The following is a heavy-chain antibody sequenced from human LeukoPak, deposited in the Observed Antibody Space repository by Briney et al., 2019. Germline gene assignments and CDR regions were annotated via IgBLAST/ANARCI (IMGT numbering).Heavy chain of an antibody. CDR3: ARDRSYYDPPAGWFDP. J-gene: IGHJ5*02. D-gene: IGHD3-22*01. CDR2: IYYSGST. V-gene: IGHV4-59*01. Sequence: PSETLSLTCTVSGGSISSYYWSWIRQPPGKGLEWIGYIYYSGSTNYNPSLKSRVTISVDTSKNQFSLKLSSVTAADTAVYYCARDRSYYDPPAGWFDPWGQGTLVTVSS. CDR1: GGSISSYY.